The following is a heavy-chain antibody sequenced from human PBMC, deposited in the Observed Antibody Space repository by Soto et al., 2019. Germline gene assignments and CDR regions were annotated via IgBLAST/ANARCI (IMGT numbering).Heavy chain of an antibody. CDR3: ASRMGSGRYYFDY. V-gene: IGHV4-34*01. Sequence: PSETLSLTCALYGGSFSGYYWSWIRQSPGKGLEWIGEINGSGSTNYNPSLKSRLTLSIDTSRNQFSLKLSSVTAADTAVFFCASRMGSGRYYFDYWGQGTLVTVSS. CDR2: INGSGST. J-gene: IGHJ4*02. D-gene: IGHD3-10*01. CDR1: GGSFSGYY.